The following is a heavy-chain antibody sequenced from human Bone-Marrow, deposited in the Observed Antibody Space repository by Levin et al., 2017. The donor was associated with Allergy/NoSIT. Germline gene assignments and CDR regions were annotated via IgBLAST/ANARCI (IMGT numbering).Heavy chain of an antibody. CDR1: GFTFSSYS. V-gene: IGHV3-21*01. Sequence: PGGSLRLSCAASGFTFSSYSMNWVRQAPGKGLEWVSSISSSSSYIYYADSVKGRFTISRDNAKNSLYLQMNSLRAEDTAVYYCARDRKEVTDYYYYYGMDVWGQGTTVTVSS. J-gene: IGHJ6*02. CDR2: ISSSSSYI. D-gene: IGHD1-14*01. CDR3: ARDRKEVTDYYYYYGMDV.